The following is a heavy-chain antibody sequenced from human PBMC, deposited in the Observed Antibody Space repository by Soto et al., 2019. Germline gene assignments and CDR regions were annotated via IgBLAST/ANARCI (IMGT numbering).Heavy chain of an antibody. V-gene: IGHV3-23*01. J-gene: IGHJ5*02. D-gene: IGHD3-10*01. Sequence: QLLQSGGGLVQPGGSLTLSCAASGFNFGTTDMSWVRQAPGEGLEWVSTVDGSGGITYYADSVKGRLTISSDNPRNTVYLQMHRLSGDDTALYYCVKNSGWFNTWGQGALVTVSS. CDR1: GFNFGTTD. CDR3: VKNSGWFNT. CDR2: VDGSGGIT.